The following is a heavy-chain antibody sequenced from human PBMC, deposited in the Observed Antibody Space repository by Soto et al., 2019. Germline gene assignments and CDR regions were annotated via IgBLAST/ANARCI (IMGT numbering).Heavy chain of an antibody. CDR2: MNQDGSQI. CDR3: ARDRGPNTPDY. V-gene: IGHV3-7*01. J-gene: IGHJ4*02. D-gene: IGHD2-2*02. Sequence: GSLRLSCAVSGFTFSNYWMTWVRQAPGKGLEWVAYMNQDGSQIYYVDSLRGRFTISRDNAKNSPYLQMNSLRVDDTAVYYCARDRGPNTPDYWGQGTLVTVSS. CDR1: GFTFSNYW.